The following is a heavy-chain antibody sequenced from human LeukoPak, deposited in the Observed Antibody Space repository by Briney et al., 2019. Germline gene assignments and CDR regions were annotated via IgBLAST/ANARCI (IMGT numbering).Heavy chain of an antibody. J-gene: IGHJ4*02. Sequence: GGSLRLSCAASGFTVSSNYMSWVRQAPGKGLEGVSVIYSGGSTYYADSVKGRFTISRHNSKNTLYLQMNSLRAEDTAVYYCAREHYYDSSGFFDYWGQGTLVTVSS. V-gene: IGHV3-53*04. CDR2: IYSGGST. CDR3: AREHYYDSSGFFDY. D-gene: IGHD3-22*01. CDR1: GFTVSSNY.